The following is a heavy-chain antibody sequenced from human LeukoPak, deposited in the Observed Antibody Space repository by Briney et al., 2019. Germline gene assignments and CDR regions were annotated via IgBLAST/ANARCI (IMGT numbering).Heavy chain of an antibody. J-gene: IGHJ4*02. CDR3: AKAWGTPHDF. V-gene: IGHV3-74*01. CDR1: GFTFDDYA. D-gene: IGHD3-3*01. Sequence: PGGSLRLSCAASGFTFDDYAMHWVRQAPGKGLVWVSRINSDGSTTNYADSVKGRFTISRDNAKNTLYLQMNSLRGEDTAVYYCAKAWGTPHDFWSQGTLVTVSS. CDR2: INSDGSTT.